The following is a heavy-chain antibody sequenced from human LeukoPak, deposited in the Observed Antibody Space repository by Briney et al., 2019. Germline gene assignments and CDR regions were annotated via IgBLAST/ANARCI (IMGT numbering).Heavy chain of an antibody. Sequence: GGSLRLSCAASGFTFVDYAMHWVRQAPGKGLEWVSLISGDGGSTYYADSVKGRFTISRDNSKNSLYLQMNSLRTEDTALYYCAKRQHRYYHDSSGYTFDYWGQGTLVTVSS. D-gene: IGHD3-22*01. CDR2: ISGDGGST. CDR1: GFTFVDYA. CDR3: AKRQHRYYHDSSGYTFDY. J-gene: IGHJ4*02. V-gene: IGHV3-43*02.